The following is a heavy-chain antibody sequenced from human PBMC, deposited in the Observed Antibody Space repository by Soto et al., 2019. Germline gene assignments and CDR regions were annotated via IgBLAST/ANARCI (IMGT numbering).Heavy chain of an antibody. CDR1: GYSISSSNW. V-gene: IGHV4-28*01. Sequence: QVQLQESGPGLVKPSDTLSLTCAVSGYSISSSNWWGWIRQPPGKGLEWIGYIYYSGTTYYNPSLKGRVTMSVDTSKHQFSLKPTSVTAVDTAVYYCARREIQGPIDYWGQGTLVTVSS. D-gene: IGHD1-26*01. J-gene: IGHJ4*02. CDR3: ARREIQGPIDY. CDR2: IYYSGTT.